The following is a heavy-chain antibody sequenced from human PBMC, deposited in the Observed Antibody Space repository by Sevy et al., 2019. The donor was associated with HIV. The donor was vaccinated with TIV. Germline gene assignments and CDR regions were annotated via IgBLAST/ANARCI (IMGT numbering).Heavy chain of an antibody. Sequence: GGSLRLSCAASGFTFDDYAMHWVRQAPGKGLEWVSLISWDGGSTYYADSVKGRFTISRDNSKNSLYLQMNSLRAEDTALYYYAKGGYSYGKGYFDYWGQGTLVTVSS. V-gene: IGHV3-43D*03. CDR3: AKGGYSYGKGYFDY. D-gene: IGHD5-18*01. J-gene: IGHJ4*02. CDR2: ISWDGGST. CDR1: GFTFDDYA.